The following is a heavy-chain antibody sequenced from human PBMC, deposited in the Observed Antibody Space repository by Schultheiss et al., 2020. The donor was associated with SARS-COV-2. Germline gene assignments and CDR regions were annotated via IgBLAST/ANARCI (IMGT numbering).Heavy chain of an antibody. V-gene: IGHV4-61*02. CDR1: GGSISSGSYY. J-gene: IGHJ6*02. Sequence: SQTLSLTCTVSGGSISSGSYYWSWIRQPTGKGLEWIGRIYISGSTNYNPSLKSRVTISVDTSKNQFSLKLSSVTAADTAVYYCARVVVVPAAMGAVGWYYYGMDVWGQGTTVTVSS. CDR3: ARVVVVPAAMGAVGWYYYGMDV. D-gene: IGHD2-2*01. CDR2: IYISGST.